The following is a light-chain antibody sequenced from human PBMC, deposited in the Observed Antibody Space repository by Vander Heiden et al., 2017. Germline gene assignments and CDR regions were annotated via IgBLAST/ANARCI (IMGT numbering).Light chain of an antibody. CDR3: QQRDSTPYT. CDR1: QSISSY. V-gene: IGKV1-39*01. Sequence: DIQMTQSPSSLSASVGDRVTITCRASQSISSYLNWYQHKPGKAPKILIYAASSLQSGVPSRFSGSGSGTDFTLTISSLQPEDFATYYCQQRDSTPYTFGQGTKMEI. J-gene: IGKJ2*01. CDR2: AAS.